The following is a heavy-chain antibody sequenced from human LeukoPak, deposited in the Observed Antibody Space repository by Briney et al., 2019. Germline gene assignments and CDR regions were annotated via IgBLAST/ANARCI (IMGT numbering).Heavy chain of an antibody. CDR3: SSGRTSSQI. Sequence: GGSLRLSCTASGFTFGDYAMTWVRQAPGKGLEWVGFIRSKAYGGTTEYAASVKGRFSISRDDSKSIAYLQMNSLKTEDTAVYYCSSGRTSSQIWGQGTLVTVSS. D-gene: IGHD2-2*01. CDR2: IRSKAYGGTT. V-gene: IGHV3-49*04. J-gene: IGHJ4*02. CDR1: GFTFGDYA.